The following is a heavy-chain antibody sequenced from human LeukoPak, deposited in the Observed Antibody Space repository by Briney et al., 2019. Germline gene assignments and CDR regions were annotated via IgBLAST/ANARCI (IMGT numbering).Heavy chain of an antibody. CDR3: ARRIRDYYGSGSYYIDY. CDR1: GGSISSSNW. Sequence: SGTLSLTCAVSGGSISSSNWWSWVRQPPGKGLEWIGEIYHSGSTNYNPSLKSRVTISVDKSKNQFSLKLSSVTAADTAVYYCARRIRDYYGSGSYYIDYWGQGTLVTVSS. D-gene: IGHD3-10*01. V-gene: IGHV4-4*02. CDR2: IYHSGST. J-gene: IGHJ4*02.